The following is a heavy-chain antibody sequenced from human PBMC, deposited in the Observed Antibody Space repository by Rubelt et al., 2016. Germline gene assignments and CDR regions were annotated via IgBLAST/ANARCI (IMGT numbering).Heavy chain of an antibody. D-gene: IGHD1-1*01. CDR2: TSWSSTYK. Sequence: SCAASGFTFSDYSMHWVRLAPGKGLEWVASTSWSSTYKIYADSVRGRFTISRDNSKNTLYLQMNSLRVDDTAVYYCAKGRAGGWNGGDYWGQGTLVTVSS. V-gene: IGHV3-21*04. CDR3: AKGRAGGWNGGDY. J-gene: IGHJ4*02. CDR1: GFTFSDYS.